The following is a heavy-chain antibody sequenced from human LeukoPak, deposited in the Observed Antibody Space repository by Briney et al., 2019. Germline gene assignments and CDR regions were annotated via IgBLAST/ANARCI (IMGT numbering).Heavy chain of an antibody. CDR3: ARSKGDYGSGSLGY. D-gene: IGHD3-10*01. CDR1: GGPISSGNYY. J-gene: IGHJ4*02. V-gene: IGHV4-61*02. CDR2: VHSSGST. Sequence: SETLSLTCTVSGGPISSGNYYWHWIRQPAGKGLEWIGRVHSSGSTNHNPSLKSRVTISRDTSKNQFSVIVSSVSAADTAIYCCARSKGDYGSGSLGYWGQGILVTVSS.